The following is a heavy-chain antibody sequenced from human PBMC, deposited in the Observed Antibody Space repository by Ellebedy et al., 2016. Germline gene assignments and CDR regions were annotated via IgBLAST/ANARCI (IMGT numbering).Heavy chain of an antibody. D-gene: IGHD3-22*01. CDR2: IFYSGST. Sequence: SETLSLTCTVSGGSISSYYWSWIRQPPGKGLEWIGSIFYSGSTNYNPSLKSRVTISVDTSKNQFSLKLSSVTAADTAVYYCARDFYYDSSGYFSNNWFDPWGQGTLVTVSS. CDR1: GGSISSYY. J-gene: IGHJ5*02. V-gene: IGHV4-59*12. CDR3: ARDFYYDSSGYFSNNWFDP.